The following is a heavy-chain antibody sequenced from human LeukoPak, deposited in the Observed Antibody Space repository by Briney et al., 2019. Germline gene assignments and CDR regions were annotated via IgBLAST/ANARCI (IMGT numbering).Heavy chain of an antibody. V-gene: IGHV3-30*18. CDR3: AKGSGGSGSFYNHFDC. CDR1: GHSFNSCG. Sequence: GRSLRLSCAASGHSFNSCGMHWVRQAPGKGLEWVAVISSDGSNKYYADSVKGRFTISRDNSKNTLSLQMNSLRTEDTAVFYCAKGSGGSGSFYNHFDCWGQGTLVTVSS. J-gene: IGHJ4*02. D-gene: IGHD3-10*01. CDR2: ISSDGSNK.